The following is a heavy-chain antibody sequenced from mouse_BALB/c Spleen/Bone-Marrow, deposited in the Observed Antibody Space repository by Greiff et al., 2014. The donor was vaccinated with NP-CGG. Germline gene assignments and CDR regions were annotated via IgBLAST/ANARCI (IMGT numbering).Heavy chain of an antibody. Sequence: VQLQQSGPELEKPGASVKISCKASGHSFTGYNMNWVKQSHGKSLEWIGNIDPYYGTTTFNQKFKDKATLTVDKSSSTAYMRLKSLTSEDYAVYYCTRSRAYFRDWFAYWGQGTLVTVSA. CDR3: TRSRAYFRDWFAY. V-gene: IGHV1-39*01. D-gene: IGHD2-14*01. J-gene: IGHJ3*01. CDR2: IDPYYGTT. CDR1: GHSFTGYN.